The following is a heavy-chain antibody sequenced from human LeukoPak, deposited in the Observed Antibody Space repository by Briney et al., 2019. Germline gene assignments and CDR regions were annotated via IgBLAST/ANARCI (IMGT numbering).Heavy chain of an antibody. J-gene: IGHJ4*02. CDR3: ARAFDWLLPNY. CDR1: GGSISSGDYY. CDR2: IYYSGST. V-gene: IGHV4-61*08. Sequence: SETLSLTCTVSGGSISSGDYYWSWIRQPPGKGLEWIGYIYYSGSTNYNPSLKSRVTISVDTSKNQFSLKLSSVTAADTAVYYCARAFDWLLPNYWGQGTLVTVSS. D-gene: IGHD3-9*01.